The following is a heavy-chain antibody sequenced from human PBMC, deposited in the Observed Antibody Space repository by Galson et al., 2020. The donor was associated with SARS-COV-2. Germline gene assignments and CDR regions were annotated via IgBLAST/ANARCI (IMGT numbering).Heavy chain of an antibody. D-gene: IGHD2-15*01. Sequence: GESLKISCAASGFTFHNYAMHWVRQAPGRGLEWVSVISYEGREKYYADSVKGRFTISRDNSKNTLYLQMNSLRAEDTAIYYCAKGHCSGDRCYFVFYYYGMDIWGQGTTVTVSS. V-gene: IGHV3-30*18. CDR1: GFTFHNYA. CDR2: ISYEGREK. CDR3: AKGHCSGDRCYFVFYYYGMDI. J-gene: IGHJ6*02.